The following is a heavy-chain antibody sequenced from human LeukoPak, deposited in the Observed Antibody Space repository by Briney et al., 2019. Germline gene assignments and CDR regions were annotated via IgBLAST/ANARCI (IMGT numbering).Heavy chain of an antibody. D-gene: IGHD2-2*01. V-gene: IGHV3-48*03. J-gene: IGHJ3*02. CDR2: ISSSGSTI. CDR1: GFTFSNYE. CDR3: ARECGNSCYDVFDI. Sequence: GGSLRLSCVASGFTFSNYEMNWVRQAPGKGLEWVSYISSSGSTIYYADSVKGRFTMSRDNAKNSLYLQMNSLRAEDTAVYYCARECGNSCYDVFDIWGQGTLVTVSS.